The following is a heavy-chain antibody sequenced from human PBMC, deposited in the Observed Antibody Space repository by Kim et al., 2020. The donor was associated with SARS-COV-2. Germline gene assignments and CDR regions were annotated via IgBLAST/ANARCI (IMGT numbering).Heavy chain of an antibody. CDR1: GGSFSGYY. J-gene: IGHJ6*02. D-gene: IGHD3-10*01. CDR3: ARGVFGFGGFAHSRYYYGMDV. CDR2: INHSGST. V-gene: IGHV4-34*01. Sequence: SETLSLTCAVYGGSFSGYYWSWIRQPPGKGLEWIGEINHSGSTNYNPSLKSRVTISVDTSKNQFSLKLSSVTAADTAVYYCARGVFGFGGFAHSRYYYGMDVWGQGTTVTVSS.